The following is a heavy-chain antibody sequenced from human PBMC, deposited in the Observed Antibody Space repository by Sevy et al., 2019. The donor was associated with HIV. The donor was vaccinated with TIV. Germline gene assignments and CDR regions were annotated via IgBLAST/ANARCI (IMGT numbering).Heavy chain of an antibody. CDR3: ARVFHIAVDGDFDY. J-gene: IGHJ4*02. CDR1: GFTFSSYA. Sequence: GGSLRLSCAASGFTFSSYAMHWVRQAPGKGLGWVAVISFEGSNKYYADSVKGRFTISRDNSKNTLYLQMNSLRAEDTAVYYCARVFHIAVDGDFDYWGQGTMVTVSS. D-gene: IGHD6-19*01. CDR2: ISFEGSNK. V-gene: IGHV3-30-3*01.